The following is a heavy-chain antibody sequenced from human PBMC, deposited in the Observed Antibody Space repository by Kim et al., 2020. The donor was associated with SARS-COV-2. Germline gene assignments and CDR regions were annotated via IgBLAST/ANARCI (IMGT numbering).Heavy chain of an antibody. D-gene: IGHD3-16*02. CDR1: GFTFSDYY. Sequence: GGSLRLSCAASGFTFSDYYMSWIRQAPGKGLEWVSYISSSGSTIYYADSVKGRFTISRDNAKNSLYLQTNSLRAEDTAVYYCARAPRIMITFGGVIATKTPYYFDYWGQGTLVTVSS. J-gene: IGHJ4*02. CDR2: ISSSGSTI. CDR3: ARAPRIMITFGGVIATKTPYYFDY. V-gene: IGHV3-11*01.